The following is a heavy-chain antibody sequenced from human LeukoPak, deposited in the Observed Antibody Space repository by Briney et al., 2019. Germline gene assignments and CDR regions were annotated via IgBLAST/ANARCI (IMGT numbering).Heavy chain of an antibody. J-gene: IGHJ4*02. CDR1: GYTLTELS. Sequence: APVKLTCKVSGYTLTELSMHWVRQAPGKGLEWMGGFDPEDGETTYAQKFQGRVTMTEDTSTDTAYMELSSLRSEDTAVYYCATDPERYCSGGSCYAFDYWGQGTLVTVPP. CDR2: FDPEDGET. V-gene: IGHV1-24*01. D-gene: IGHD2-15*01. CDR3: ATDPERYCSGGSCYAFDY.